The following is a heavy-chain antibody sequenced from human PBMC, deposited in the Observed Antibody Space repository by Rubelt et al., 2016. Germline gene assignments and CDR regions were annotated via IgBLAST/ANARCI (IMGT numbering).Heavy chain of an antibody. Sequence: EVQLVESGGGLVQPGGSLRLSCAASGFPFSTYSMNWVRQAPGKGLEWVSHIGSTIDYVDSVKGRFTISRDNAKNSVNMEMSSLRAEDSAVYYCARDSNWGFDYWGQGIQVTVSS. CDR2: IGSTI. J-gene: IGHJ4*02. D-gene: IGHD7-27*01. CDR3: ARDSNWGFDY. V-gene: IGHV3-48*04. CDR1: GFPFSTYS.